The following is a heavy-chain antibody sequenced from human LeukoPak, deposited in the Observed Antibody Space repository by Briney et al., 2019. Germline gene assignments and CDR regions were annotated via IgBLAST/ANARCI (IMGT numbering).Heavy chain of an antibody. CDR1: GYTFTSYG. V-gene: IGHV1-2*02. CDR2: INPNSGGT. D-gene: IGHD5-24*01. Sequence: ASVKVSCKASGYTFTSYGITWVRQAPGQGLEWMGWINPNSGGTNYAQKFQGRVTMTRDTSISTAYMELSRLRSDDTAVYYCARLPDGYYRDYWGQGTLVTVSS. CDR3: ARLPDGYYRDY. J-gene: IGHJ4*02.